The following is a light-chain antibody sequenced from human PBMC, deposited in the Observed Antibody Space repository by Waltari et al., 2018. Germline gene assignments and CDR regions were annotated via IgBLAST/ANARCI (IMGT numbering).Light chain of an antibody. CDR3: SSYISSDTLEL. Sequence: HSALTQPASVSGSPGQSTTISCTGTSSDVGGYNYVLWYPQHPGKAPKLLIYDVRNRPSGVSNRFSGSKSGNTASLTISGLQAEDEADYYCSSYISSDTLELFGGGTSLTVL. V-gene: IGLV2-14*03. CDR1: SSDVGGYNY. J-gene: IGLJ2*01. CDR2: DVR.